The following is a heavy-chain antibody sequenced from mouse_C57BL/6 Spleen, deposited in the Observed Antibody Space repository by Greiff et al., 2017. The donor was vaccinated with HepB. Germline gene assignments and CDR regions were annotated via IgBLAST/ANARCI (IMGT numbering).Heavy chain of an antibody. V-gene: IGHV1-64*01. J-gene: IGHJ4*01. Sequence: QVQLQQPGAELVKPGASVKLSCKASGYTFTSYWMHWVKQRPGQGLEWIGMIHPNSGSTNYNEKFKSKATLTVDKSSSTAYMQLSSLTSEDSAVYYCARGRMVTTPFYYAMDYWGQGTSVTVSS. CDR2: IHPNSGST. CDR1: GYTFTSYW. D-gene: IGHD2-1*01. CDR3: ARGRMVTTPFYYAMDY.